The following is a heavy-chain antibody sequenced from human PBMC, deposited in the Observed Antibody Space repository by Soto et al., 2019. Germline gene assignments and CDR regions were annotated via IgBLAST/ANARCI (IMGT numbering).Heavy chain of an antibody. V-gene: IGHV3-48*03. D-gene: IGHD6-19*01. CDR1: VFTFSSYE. CDR2: ISSSGSTI. J-gene: IGHJ4*02. CDR3: ARFSRGVAGTRGYFDY. Sequence: PWWSLRLSCSASVFTFSSYEMNWFRQAPGKGLEWVSYISSSGSTIYYADSVKGRFTISRDNAKNSLYLQMNSLRAEDTAVYYCARFSRGVAGTRGYFDYWGQGTLVTVSS.